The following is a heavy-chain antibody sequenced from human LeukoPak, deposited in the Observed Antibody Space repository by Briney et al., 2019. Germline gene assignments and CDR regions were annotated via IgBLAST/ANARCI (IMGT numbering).Heavy chain of an antibody. CDR1: GGSFSSSSYY. CDR2: ISYSGST. V-gene: IGHV4-39*06. Sequence: SETLSLTCSVSGGSFSSSSYYWGWIRQPPGKGLEWIGSISYSGSTFYNPSLKSRVTISVDTSKNHFPLKLSAVTAADTAVYYCARGIYSSSWYNWFDPWGQGTLVTVSS. CDR3: ARGIYSSSWYNWFDP. J-gene: IGHJ5*02. D-gene: IGHD6-13*01.